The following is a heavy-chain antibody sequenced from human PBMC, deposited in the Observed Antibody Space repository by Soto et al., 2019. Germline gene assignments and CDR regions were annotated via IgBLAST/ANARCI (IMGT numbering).Heavy chain of an antibody. J-gene: IGHJ4*02. CDR2: INPSGGST. CDR1: GYTFTSYY. V-gene: IGHV1-46*01. CDR3: ARDLPIAARPDYFDY. Sequence: ASVKVSCKASGYTFTSYYMHWVRQAPGQGLEWMGIINPSGGSTSYAQKFQGRVTMTRDTSTSTVYMELSSLRSEDTAVYYCARDLPIAARPDYFDYWGQGTLVTVSS. D-gene: IGHD6-6*01.